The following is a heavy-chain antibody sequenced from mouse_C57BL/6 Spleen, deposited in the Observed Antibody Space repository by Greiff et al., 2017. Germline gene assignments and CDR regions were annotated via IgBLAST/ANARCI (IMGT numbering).Heavy chain of an antibody. D-gene: IGHD3-3*01. J-gene: IGHJ2*01. V-gene: IGHV14-2*01. CDR3: ASTWGRRGDISY. Sequence: EVKLMESGAELVKPGASVKLSCTASGFNINDYYMHWVKQRTEQGLEWIGRIDPEAGETKYAPKFQGKATLTADTSSNTAYLQLSSLTYEDTAVYYGASTWGRRGDISYWGQGTTLTVSS. CDR1: GFNINDYY. CDR2: IDPEAGET.